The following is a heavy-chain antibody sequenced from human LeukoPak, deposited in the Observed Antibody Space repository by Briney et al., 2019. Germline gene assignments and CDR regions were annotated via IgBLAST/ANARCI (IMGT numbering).Heavy chain of an antibody. CDR2: INHSGST. Sequence: PSETLSLTCAVYGGSFSGYYWNWIRQAPGKGLEWIGEINHSGSTNYNPSLESRVTISIDTSQNRFSLKLRSVTAADTAVYYCARGPYGMAVWGQGTTVTVSS. CDR3: ARGPYGMAV. J-gene: IGHJ6*02. V-gene: IGHV4-34*01. CDR1: GGSFSGYY.